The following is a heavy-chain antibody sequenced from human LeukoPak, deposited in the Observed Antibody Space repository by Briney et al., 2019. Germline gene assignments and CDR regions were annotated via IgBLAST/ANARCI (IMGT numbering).Heavy chain of an antibody. CDR3: ARDSSSSWYSGWFDP. CDR1: GVSISSYY. CDR2: IYTSGST. V-gene: IGHV4-4*07. J-gene: IGHJ5*02. Sequence: PSETLSLTCTVSGVSISSYYWSWVRQPAGKGLEWIGRIYTSGSTNYNPSLKSRVTMSVDASKNQFSLKLSSVTAADTAVYYCARDSSSSWYSGWFDPWGQGTLVTVSS. D-gene: IGHD6-13*01.